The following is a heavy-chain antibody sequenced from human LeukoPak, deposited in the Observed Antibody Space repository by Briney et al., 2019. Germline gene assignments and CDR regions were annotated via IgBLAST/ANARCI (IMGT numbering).Heavy chain of an antibody. D-gene: IGHD3-22*01. CDR3: ARGRRPNSGYYPIVNWLDP. CDR2: INPNSGGT. V-gene: IGHV1-2*02. Sequence: ASVKVSCKASGYTFTGYYMHWVRQAPGQGLEWMGWINPNSGGTNYAQKFQGRVTMTRDTSISTAYMELSRLRSDDTAVYYCARGRRPNSGYYPIVNWLDPWGQGTLVTVPS. J-gene: IGHJ5*02. CDR1: GYTFTGYY.